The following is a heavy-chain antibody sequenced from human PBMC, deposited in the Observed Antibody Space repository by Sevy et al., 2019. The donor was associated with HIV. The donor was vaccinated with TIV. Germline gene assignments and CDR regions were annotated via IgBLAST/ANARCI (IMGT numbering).Heavy chain of an antibody. D-gene: IGHD3-22*01. CDR2: ISSSSSTI. V-gene: IGHV3-48*01. CDR3: ARTGPPGYYYDSSGSDY. CDR1: GFTFSSYS. J-gene: IGHJ4*02. Sequence: GGSLRLSCAASGFTFSSYSMNWVRQAPGKGLEWLSYISSSSSTIYYADSVKGRFTISRDNAKNSLYLQMNSLRAEDTAVYYCARTGPPGYYYDSSGSDYWGQGTLVTVSS.